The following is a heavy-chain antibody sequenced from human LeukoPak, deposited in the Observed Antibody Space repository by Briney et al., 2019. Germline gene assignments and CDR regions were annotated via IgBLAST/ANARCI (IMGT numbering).Heavy chain of an antibody. CDR1: GFTFSSYS. J-gene: IGHJ4*02. D-gene: IGHD2-21*02. V-gene: IGHV3-21*01. Sequence: GRSLRLSCAASGFTFSSYSMNWVRQAPGKGLEWVSSISSSSSYIYYADSVKGRFTISRDNAKNSLYLQMNSLRAEDTAVYYCARDSYCGGDCFLYYFDYWGQGTLVTVSS. CDR2: ISSSSSYI. CDR3: ARDSYCGGDCFLYYFDY.